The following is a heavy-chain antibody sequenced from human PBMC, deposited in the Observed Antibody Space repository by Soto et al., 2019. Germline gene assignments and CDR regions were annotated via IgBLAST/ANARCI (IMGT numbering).Heavy chain of an antibody. J-gene: IGHJ4*02. Sequence: QVQLVESGGGVVQPGRSLGLSCAASGFTFSSYGMHWVRQAPGKGLEWVAVIWYDGSNKYYADSVKGRFTISRDNSKNTLYLQLNSLRAEDTAVYYCAREFEKQKLVVFDYWGQGTLVTVSS. CDR2: IWYDGSNK. V-gene: IGHV3-33*01. CDR3: AREFEKQKLVVFDY. D-gene: IGHD6-13*01. CDR1: GFTFSSYG.